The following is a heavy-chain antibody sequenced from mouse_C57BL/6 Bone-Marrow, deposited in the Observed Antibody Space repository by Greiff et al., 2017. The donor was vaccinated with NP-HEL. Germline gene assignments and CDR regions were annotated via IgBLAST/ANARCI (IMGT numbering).Heavy chain of an antibody. CDR3: ALVYYDSWYFDV. CDR2: IHPSDSDT. CDR1: GYTFTSYW. J-gene: IGHJ1*03. Sequence: VQLQQPGAELVKPGASVKVSCKASGYTFTSYWMHWVKQRPGQGLEWIGRIHPSDSDTTYNQKFKGKATLTVAKSSSKAYMQLSSLTSEDSAVYYCALVYYDSWYFDVWGTGTTVTVSS. V-gene: IGHV1-74*01. D-gene: IGHD2-4*01.